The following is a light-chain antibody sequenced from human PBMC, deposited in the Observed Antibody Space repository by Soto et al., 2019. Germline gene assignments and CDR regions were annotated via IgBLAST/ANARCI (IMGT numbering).Light chain of an antibody. J-gene: IGKJ1*01. CDR3: QQYGSSTGWT. CDR1: QSVSSSY. V-gene: IGKV3-20*01. CDR2: GAS. Sequence: EIVLTQSPGTLSLSPGERATLSCRASQSVSSSYLAWYQQKPGQAPRLLIYGASSRATGIPDRFSGSGSGTDFTLTISRLEPEDFAVYYCQQYGSSTGWTFGQGTKVDI.